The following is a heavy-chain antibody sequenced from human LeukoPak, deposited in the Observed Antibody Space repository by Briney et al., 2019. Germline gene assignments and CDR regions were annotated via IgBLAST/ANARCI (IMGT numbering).Heavy chain of an antibody. CDR3: AKARVGATTLDY. J-gene: IGHJ4*02. CDR2: ISWNSGSI. CDR1: GFTFDDYA. D-gene: IGHD1-26*01. V-gene: IGHV3-9*01. Sequence: PGGSLRLSCAASGFTFDDYAMHWVRQAPGKGLEWVSGISWNSGSIGYADSVKGRFTISRDNAKNSLYLQMNSLRAEDTALYYCAKARVGATTLDYWGQGTLATVSS.